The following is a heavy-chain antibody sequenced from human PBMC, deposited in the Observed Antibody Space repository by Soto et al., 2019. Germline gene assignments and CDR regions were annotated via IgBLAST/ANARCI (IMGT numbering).Heavy chain of an antibody. CDR1: WERVSSNSVS. D-gene: IGHD5-12*01. Sequence: PSQTLSLTCAISWERVSSNSVSWNWIRPSPSRGLEWLGRTYYRSKWYSDYAVSVKGRLTINPDTSKNQLSLQLSSVTAADTAVYYCARVHSSIVATTYFDYWGQGTLVTVSS. CDR2: TYYRSKWYS. V-gene: IGHV6-1*01. J-gene: IGHJ4*02. CDR3: ARVHSSIVATTYFDY.